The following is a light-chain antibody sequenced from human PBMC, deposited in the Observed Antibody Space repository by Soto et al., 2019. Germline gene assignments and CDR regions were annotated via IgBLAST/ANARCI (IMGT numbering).Light chain of an antibody. CDR3: QQYSRFPPWT. CDR2: DAS. CDR1: QSIRNW. Sequence: DIQMTQSPSTLSASVGDRVTITCRASQSIRNWLAWYQQKPGMAPKLLIFDASSLENGVPSRFSGSGSGTEFTLHISNLQPDDFAAYYCQQYSRFPPWTFGQGTKVEVK. V-gene: IGKV1-5*01. J-gene: IGKJ1*01.